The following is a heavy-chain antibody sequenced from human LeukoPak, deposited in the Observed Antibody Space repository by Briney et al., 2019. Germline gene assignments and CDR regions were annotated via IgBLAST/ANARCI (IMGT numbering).Heavy chain of an antibody. CDR1: GGSISSYY. J-gene: IGHJ4*02. CDR3: ARGLDNGDPLDY. D-gene: IGHD4-17*01. CDR2: IYYSGST. Sequence: PSETLSLTCTVSGGSISSYYWSWIRQPPGKGLEWIGYIYYSGSTKYNPPLKSRVTISVDTSKNQFSLKVNSVTAEDTAVYYCARGLDNGDPLDYWGQGTLVTVAS. V-gene: IGHV4-59*01.